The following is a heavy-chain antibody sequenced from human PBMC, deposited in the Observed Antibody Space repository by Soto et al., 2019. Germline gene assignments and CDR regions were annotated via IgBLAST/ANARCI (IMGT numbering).Heavy chain of an antibody. CDR3: ARRGGLLGATVAFDI. Sequence: ASVKVSCKASGYTFTNYGISWVRQAPGQGLEWMGWINAGNGNTKYSQKFQGRVTITRDTSASTAYMELSSLRSEDTAVYYCARRGGLLGATVAFDIWGQGTMVTVSS. J-gene: IGHJ3*02. V-gene: IGHV1-3*01. CDR2: INAGNGNT. CDR1: GYTFTNYG. D-gene: IGHD1-26*01.